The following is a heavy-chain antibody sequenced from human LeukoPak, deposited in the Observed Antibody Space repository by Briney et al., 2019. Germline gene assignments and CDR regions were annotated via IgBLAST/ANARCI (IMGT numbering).Heavy chain of an antibody. V-gene: IGHV1-46*01. J-gene: IGHJ5*02. CDR3: ARDNSMGDSAWWFDP. CDR2: INPSGDNT. CDR1: GYTFTHNF. D-gene: IGHD5-12*01. Sequence: ASVKVSCKASGYTFTHNFMHWVRQAAGQGLECMGLINPSGDNTWYAQKFQGRVTMTRDMATSTDYMEVNSLRSEDTAVYYCARDNSMGDSAWWFDPWGQGTLVTVSS.